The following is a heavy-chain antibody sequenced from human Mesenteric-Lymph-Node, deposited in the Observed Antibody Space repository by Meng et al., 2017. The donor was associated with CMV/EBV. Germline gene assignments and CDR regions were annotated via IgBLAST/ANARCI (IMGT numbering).Heavy chain of an antibody. D-gene: IGHD2-2*01. CDR3: AREGFCSSTTCSSYYYYGMDV. V-gene: IGHV3-30*14. CDR1: GFTFSSYA. Sequence: GESLKISCAASGFTFSSYAMHWVRQAPGKGLEWVAVISYDGSNKYYADSVKGRFTISRDNSRDTLYLQMNSLRAEDTAVYYCAREGFCSSTTCSSYYYYGMDVWGQGTTVTVSS. CDR2: ISYDGSNK. J-gene: IGHJ6*02.